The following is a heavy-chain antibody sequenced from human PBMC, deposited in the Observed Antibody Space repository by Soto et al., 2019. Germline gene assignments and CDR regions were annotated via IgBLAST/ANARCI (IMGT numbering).Heavy chain of an antibody. J-gene: IGHJ5*02. CDR2: IYYSGST. Sequence: QVQLQESGPGLVKPSRTLSLTCTVSGGSISSGGYYWSWIRQHPGKGLEWIGYIYYSGSTYYNPSLKSRVTISVDTSKSQFSLKLSSVTAADTAVYYCARAGMVVKRVNWFDPWGQGTLVTVSS. CDR1: GGSISSGGYY. D-gene: IGHD2-21*01. V-gene: IGHV4-31*03. CDR3: ARAGMVVKRVNWFDP.